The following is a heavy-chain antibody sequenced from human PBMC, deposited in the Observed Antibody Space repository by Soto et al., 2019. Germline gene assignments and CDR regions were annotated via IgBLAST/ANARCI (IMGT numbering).Heavy chain of an antibody. CDR2: ISYDGSNK. V-gene: IGHV3-30*18. CDR1: GFTFSSYG. D-gene: IGHD3-22*01. Sequence: PGGSLRLSCAASGFTFSSYGMHWVRQAPGKGLEWVAVISYDGSNKYYADSVKGRFTISRDNSKNTLYLQMNSLRAEDTAVYYCAKDVAASSGSYLISHYYYGMDVWGQETTVTVSS. CDR3: AKDVAASSGSYLISHYYYGMDV. J-gene: IGHJ6*02.